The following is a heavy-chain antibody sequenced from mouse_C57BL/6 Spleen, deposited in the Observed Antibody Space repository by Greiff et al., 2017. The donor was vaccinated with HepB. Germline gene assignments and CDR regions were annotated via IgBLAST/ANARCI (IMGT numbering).Heavy chain of an antibody. V-gene: IGHV1-52*01. CDR2: IDPSDSET. Sequence: QVQLQQPGAELVRPGSSVKLSCKASGYTFTSYWMHWVKQRPIQGLEWIGNIDPSDSETHYNQKFKDKATLTVDKPSSTAYMQISSLTSEDSAVYYCARRGGYDYDGRGYAMDYWGQGTSVTVSS. J-gene: IGHJ4*01. CDR3: ARRGGYDYDGRGYAMDY. D-gene: IGHD2-4*01. CDR1: GYTFTSYW.